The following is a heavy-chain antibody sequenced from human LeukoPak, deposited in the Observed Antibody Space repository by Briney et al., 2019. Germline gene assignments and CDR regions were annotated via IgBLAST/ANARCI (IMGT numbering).Heavy chain of an antibody. CDR3: ARGGEDMVPFDY. V-gene: IGHV3-64*01. Sequence: GGSLRLSCAASGFTFSRFSMHWVRQAPGKGLEYVSAISSNGGRTYYANSVKGRFIISRDNSKNTLYLQMGSLRANDMAVYYCARGGEDMVPFDYWGQGTLVSVSS. D-gene: IGHD3-10*01. J-gene: IGHJ4*02. CDR2: ISSNGGRT. CDR1: GFTFSRFS.